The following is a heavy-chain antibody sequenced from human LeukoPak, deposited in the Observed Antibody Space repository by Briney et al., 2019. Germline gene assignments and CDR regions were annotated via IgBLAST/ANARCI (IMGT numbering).Heavy chain of an antibody. Sequence: SETLSLTCTVSGGSISSYYWSWIRQPPGKGLEWIGYIYYSGSTYYNPSLKSRVTISVDTSKNQFSLKLSSVTAADTAVYYCARDRPSGSFDYWGQGTLVTVSS. CDR1: GGSISSYY. V-gene: IGHV4-59*12. CDR3: ARDRPSGSFDY. D-gene: IGHD3-10*01. CDR2: IYYSGST. J-gene: IGHJ4*02.